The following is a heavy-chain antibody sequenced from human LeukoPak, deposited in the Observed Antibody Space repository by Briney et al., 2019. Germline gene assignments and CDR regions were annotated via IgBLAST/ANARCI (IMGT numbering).Heavy chain of an antibody. CDR3: TRVFGGDEYSSSGY. V-gene: IGHV3-74*01. Sequence: GGSLRLSCAASGFTFSRYYMHWVRQAPGKGLVWVSRINSDGSSTTYADSVKGRFTISRDNAKNTLYLQMNSLKVEDTAVYYCTRVFGGDEYSSSGYWGQGTLVTVSS. D-gene: IGHD6-13*01. CDR2: INSDGSST. J-gene: IGHJ4*02. CDR1: GFTFSRYY.